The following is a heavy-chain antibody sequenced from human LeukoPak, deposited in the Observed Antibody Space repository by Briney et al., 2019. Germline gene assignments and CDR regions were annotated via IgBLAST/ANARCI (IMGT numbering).Heavy chain of an antibody. Sequence: SETLSLTCTVSGYSISSGDYWGWIRQPPGKGLEWIGSIYHSGRTYYNPSLKSRVTISVDTSKNQFSLKLSSVTAADTAMYYCARVTGYVIEDYFDYWGQGTLVTVSS. D-gene: IGHD3-22*01. CDR3: ARVTGYVIEDYFDY. V-gene: IGHV4-38-2*02. CDR1: GYSISSGDY. CDR2: IYHSGRT. J-gene: IGHJ4*02.